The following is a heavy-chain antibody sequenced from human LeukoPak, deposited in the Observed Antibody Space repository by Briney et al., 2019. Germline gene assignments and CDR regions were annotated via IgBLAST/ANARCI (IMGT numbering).Heavy chain of an antibody. J-gene: IGHJ6*03. V-gene: IGHV3-30*03. CDR3: ARDQGYCSGGSCSYYYYYYMDV. CDR2: ISYDGSNK. CDR1: GFTFSSYG. Sequence: PGGSLRLSCAASGFTFSSYGMHWVRQAPGKGLEWVAVISYDGSNKYYADSVKGRFTISRDNSKNTLYLQMNSLRAEDTAVYYCARDQGYCSGGSCSYYYYYYMDVWGKGTTVTVSS. D-gene: IGHD2-15*01.